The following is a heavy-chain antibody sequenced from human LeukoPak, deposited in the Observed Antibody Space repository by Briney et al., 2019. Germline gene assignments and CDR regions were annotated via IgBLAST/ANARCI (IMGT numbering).Heavy chain of an antibody. D-gene: IGHD3-10*01. V-gene: IGHV4-34*01. CDR1: GGSFSGYY. CDR2: INHSGST. J-gene: IGHJ4*02. CDR3: ARHYGSGSYFGY. Sequence: SETLSLTCAVYGGSFSGYYWSWIRQPPGKGLEWIGEINHSGSTNYNPSLKSRVTISVDTSKNQFSLKLSSVTAADTAVYYCARHYGSGSYFGYWGQGTLVTVSS.